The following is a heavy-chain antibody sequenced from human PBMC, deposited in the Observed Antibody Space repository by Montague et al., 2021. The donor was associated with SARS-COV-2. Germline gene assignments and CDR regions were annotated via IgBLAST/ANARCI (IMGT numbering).Heavy chain of an antibody. D-gene: IGHD3-9*01. V-gene: IGHV4-61*08. CDR3: ARAPDYDILTGDLTEGFDC. Sequence: SETLSLTCTVSGGSVNSGGYYWSWIRQPPGKGLEWIGNIYYSGTTNYNPSLKSRVTISVDTSKSQFSLKASSVTAADTAVYFCARAPDYDILTGDLTEGFDCWGQGTLVTVSS. CDR2: IYYSGTT. J-gene: IGHJ4*02. CDR1: GGSVNSGGYY.